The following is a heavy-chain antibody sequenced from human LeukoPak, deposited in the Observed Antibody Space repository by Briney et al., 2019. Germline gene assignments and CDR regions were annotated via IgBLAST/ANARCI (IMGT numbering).Heavy chain of an antibody. CDR3: ARDLSPYSSSWNFDY. D-gene: IGHD6-13*01. V-gene: IGHV1-69*13. CDR1: GGTFSSYA. Sequence: AASVKVSCKASGGTFSSYAISWVRQAPGQGLEWMGGIIPIFGTANYAQKFQGGVTITADESTSTAYMELSSLRSEDTAVYYCARDLSPYSSSWNFDYWGQGTLVTVSS. CDR2: IIPIFGTA. J-gene: IGHJ4*02.